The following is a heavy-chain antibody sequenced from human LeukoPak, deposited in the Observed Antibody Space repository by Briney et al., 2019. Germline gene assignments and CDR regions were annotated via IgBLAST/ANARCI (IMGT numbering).Heavy chain of an antibody. CDR3: ARADEGGNTPMVTVFDY. CDR1: GFTFSSYW. V-gene: IGHV3-7*01. J-gene: IGHJ4*02. CDR2: IKQDGGEK. Sequence: GGSLRLSCAASGFTFSSYWMSWVRQAPGKGLEWVANIKQDGGEKYYVDSVKGRFTISRDNAKNSLYLQMNSLRAEDTAVYYCARADEGGNTPMVTVFDYWGQGTLVTVSS. D-gene: IGHD5-18*01.